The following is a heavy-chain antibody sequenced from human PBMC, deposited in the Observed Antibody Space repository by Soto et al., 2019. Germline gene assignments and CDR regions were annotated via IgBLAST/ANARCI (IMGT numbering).Heavy chain of an antibody. V-gene: IGHV1-18*04. CDR3: ARVYYDSSGYYYVEGAYYYYGMDV. Sequence: ASVKVSCKATGYTFTTYGTSWVRQAPGQGLEWMGWISAYNGNTNYAQKFQGRVTMTTDTSTNTAYMELRSLRSDDTAVYYCARVYYDSSGYYYVEGAYYYYGMDVWGQGTTVTVSS. CDR2: ISAYNGNT. CDR1: GYTFTTYG. J-gene: IGHJ6*02. D-gene: IGHD3-22*01.